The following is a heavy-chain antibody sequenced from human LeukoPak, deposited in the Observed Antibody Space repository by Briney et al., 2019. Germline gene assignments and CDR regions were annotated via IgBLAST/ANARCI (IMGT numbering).Heavy chain of an antibody. V-gene: IGHV1-24*01. D-gene: IGHD3-10*01. Sequence: ASVKVSCKVSGYTLTELSMHWVRQAPGKGLEWMGGFDPEDGETIYAQKFQGRVTMTEDTSTDTAYMELSSLRSEDTAVYYCARDRITMIRGVVLTPAGFDYWGQGTLVTVSS. CDR1: GYTLTELS. J-gene: IGHJ4*02. CDR3: ARDRITMIRGVVLTPAGFDY. CDR2: FDPEDGET.